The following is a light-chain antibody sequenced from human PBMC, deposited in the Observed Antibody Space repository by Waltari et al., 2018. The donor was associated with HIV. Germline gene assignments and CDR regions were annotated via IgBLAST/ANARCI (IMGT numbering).Light chain of an antibody. CDR2: GNN. V-gene: IGLV1-40*01. CDR3: QSYDSSLSGSV. Sequence: QSVLTQPPSVSGAPGQRVTISCTGRSSNIGARFDVHGYQQLPGTAPKLLIYGNNNRPSGVPDRFSGSKSGTSASLAITGLQAEDEADYYCQSYDSSLSGSVFGGGTKLTVL. J-gene: IGLJ3*02. CDR1: SSNIGARFD.